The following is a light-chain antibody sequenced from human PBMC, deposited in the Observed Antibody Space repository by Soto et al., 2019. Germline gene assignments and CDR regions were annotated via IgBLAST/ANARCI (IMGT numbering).Light chain of an antibody. V-gene: IGLV6-57*02. J-gene: IGLJ3*02. CDR3: GTWDTSLRTGWV. CDR1: SGSISSSY. Sequence: NFMLTQPHSVSGSPGKTVTISYTGSSGSISSSYVQWDQQRPGSVPRSGVPDRFSGSKSGTSATLAITGLQTGDEGDYYCGTWDTSLRTGWVFGGGTKLTVL.